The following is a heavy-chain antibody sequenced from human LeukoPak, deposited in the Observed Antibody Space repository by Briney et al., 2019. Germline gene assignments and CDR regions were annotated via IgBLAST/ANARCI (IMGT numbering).Heavy chain of an antibody. CDR3: AKCVTGWPNWFDP. D-gene: IGHD6-19*01. CDR1: GFTFSSYA. J-gene: IGHJ5*02. Sequence: GGSLRLSCAASGFTFSSYAMSWVRQAPGKGLEWVSAISGSGGSTYYADSVKGRFTISRDNSKNTLYLQMISLRAEDTALYYCAKCVTGWPNWFDPWGQGTLVTVSS. V-gene: IGHV3-23*01. CDR2: ISGSGGST.